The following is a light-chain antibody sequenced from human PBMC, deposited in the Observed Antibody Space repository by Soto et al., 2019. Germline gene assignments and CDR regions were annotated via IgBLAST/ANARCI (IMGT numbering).Light chain of an antibody. CDR2: GAS. Sequence: EIVLTQSPGTLSLSPGERATLSCRASQSVSSSYLAWYQQKPGQAPRLLIYGASSRATGIPDRFSGSGSGTDFTLTISRLEPEDVATYSCQKYSSVPLFGPGTKVDIK. J-gene: IGKJ3*01. CDR3: QKYSSVPL. CDR1: QSVSSSY. V-gene: IGKV3-20*01.